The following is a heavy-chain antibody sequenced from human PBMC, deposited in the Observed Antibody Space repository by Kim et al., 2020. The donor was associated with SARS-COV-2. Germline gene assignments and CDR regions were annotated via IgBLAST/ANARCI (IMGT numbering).Heavy chain of an antibody. CDR1: GFTFSGYW. D-gene: IGHD6-19*01. J-gene: IGHJ6*03. Sequence: GGSLRLSCAASGFTFSGYWMHWVRQAPGKGLGWVSRINIVGSSTSYADSLKGRFPISRDNAKNTLYLQINSLRAEDTAVYYCARRGYSSGWYLSYYYYYRDVWGKGTTVTVSS. V-gene: IGHV3-74*01. CDR2: INIVGSST. CDR3: ARRGYSSGWYLSYYYYYRDV.